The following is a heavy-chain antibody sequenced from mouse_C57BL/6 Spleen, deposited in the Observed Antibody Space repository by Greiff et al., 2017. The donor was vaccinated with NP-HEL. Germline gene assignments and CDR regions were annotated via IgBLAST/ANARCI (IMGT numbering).Heavy chain of an antibody. CDR1: GYTFTSYW. CDR2: IYPGSGST. CDR3: ARELTGTDYFDY. J-gene: IGHJ2*01. D-gene: IGHD4-1*01. V-gene: IGHV1-55*01. Sequence: VQLQQPGAELVKPGASVKMSCKASGYTFTSYWITWVKQRPGQGLEWIGDIYPGSGSTNYNEKFKSKATLTVDTSSSTAYMQLSSLTSEDSAVYYCARELTGTDYFDYRGQGTTLSDSS.